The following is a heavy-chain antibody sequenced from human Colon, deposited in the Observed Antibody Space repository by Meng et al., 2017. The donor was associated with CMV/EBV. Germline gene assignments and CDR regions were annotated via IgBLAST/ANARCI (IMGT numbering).Heavy chain of an antibody. Sequence: GGSRRPSCAASGFLVDSNFMNWVRQAPGRGLEWVSVLYSGGSVFYADAVKGRFTISRDTSNNTLHLQMNSLSVEDTAGYYCARGGGAVGYYYDGMDVWGQGTTVTVSS. D-gene: IGHD6-19*01. CDR2: LYSGGSV. CDR3: ARGGGAVGYYYDGMDV. J-gene: IGHJ6*02. V-gene: IGHV3-66*02. CDR1: GFLVDSNF.